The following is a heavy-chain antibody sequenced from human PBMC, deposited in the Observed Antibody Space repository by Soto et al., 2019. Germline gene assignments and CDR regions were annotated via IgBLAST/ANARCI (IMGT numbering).Heavy chain of an antibody. J-gene: IGHJ3*02. CDR2: ISAYNGNT. CDR3: ATVYHSVDSADPNDAFDI. D-gene: IGHD3-16*02. Sequence: ASVKVSCKASGYTFTSYGISWLRQAPGQGLEWMGWISAYNGNTNYAQKLQGRVTMTTDTSTSTAYMELRSLRSDDTAVYYCATVYHSVDSADPNDAFDIWGQGTMVTVSS. CDR1: GYTFTSYG. V-gene: IGHV1-18*01.